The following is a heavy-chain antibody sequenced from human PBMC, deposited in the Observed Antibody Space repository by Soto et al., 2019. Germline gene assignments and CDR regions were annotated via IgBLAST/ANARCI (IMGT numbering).Heavy chain of an antibody. Sequence: QPQLQESGSGLVKPSQTLSLTCAVSGGSISSGGYSWSWIRQPPGKGLEWIGYIYHSGSTYYNPSLKRRVPISVDRYKNQFSLKMSSVTAADTAVYYCARENNVLPGGYFDYWGQGTLVTVSS. CDR3: ARENNVLPGGYFDY. D-gene: IGHD3-10*01. J-gene: IGHJ4*02. CDR2: IYHSGST. CDR1: GGSISSGGYS. V-gene: IGHV4-30-2*01.